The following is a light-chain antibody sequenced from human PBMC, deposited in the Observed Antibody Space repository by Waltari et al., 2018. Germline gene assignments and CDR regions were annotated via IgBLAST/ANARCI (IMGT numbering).Light chain of an antibody. V-gene: IGKV2-30*01. J-gene: IGKJ4*01. Sequence: DVVVTPSPLSLPVTLGQPASISCRSRQSLVYSDGKTYLNWFHQRPGQAPRRLLYKVSNRDPGVPDRFRGSGSATDFTLKISRVEAEDVAVYYCMQGTNWPFTFGRGTRVEIK. CDR1: QSLVYSDGKTY. CDR2: KVS. CDR3: MQGTNWPFT.